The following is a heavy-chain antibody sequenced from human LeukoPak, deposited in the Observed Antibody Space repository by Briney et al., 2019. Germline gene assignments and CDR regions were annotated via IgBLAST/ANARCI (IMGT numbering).Heavy chain of an antibody. D-gene: IGHD3-3*01. CDR3: ARSRITIFGVVPILGWFDP. Sequence: ASVKVSCKASGYTFTSYYMHWVRQAPGQGLEWMGIINPSGGSTSYAQKFQGRVTMTRDMSTSTVYMELSSLRSEDTAVYYCARSRITIFGVVPILGWFDPWGQGTLVTVSS. CDR1: GYTFTSYY. J-gene: IGHJ5*02. CDR2: INPSGGST. V-gene: IGHV1-46*01.